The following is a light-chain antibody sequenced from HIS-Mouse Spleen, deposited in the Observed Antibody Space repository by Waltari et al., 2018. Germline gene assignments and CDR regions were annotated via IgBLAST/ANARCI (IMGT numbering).Light chain of an antibody. V-gene: IGLV2-23*01. J-gene: IGLJ3*02. CDR1: SSDVGSYNL. Sequence: QSALTQPASVSGSHGQSITISCTGTSSDVGSYNLVSWYQQHPGKAPKLMIYEGSKRPSWVSNRFSGSKSGNTASLTISGLQAEDEADYYCCSYAGSSTWVFGGGTKLTVL. CDR2: EGS. CDR3: CSYAGSSTWV.